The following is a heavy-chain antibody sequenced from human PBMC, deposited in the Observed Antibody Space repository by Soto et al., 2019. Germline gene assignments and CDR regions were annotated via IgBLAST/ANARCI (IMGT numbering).Heavy chain of an antibody. D-gene: IGHD5-12*01. CDR3: ARGNHRWLQVWYFDL. CDR1: GGTFSSYT. CDR2: IIPIFGTA. Sequence: QVQLVQSGAEGKKPGSSVTVSCKASGGTFSSYTISWVRQAPGQGLEWMGGIIPIFGTANYAQKFQGRVTITADESTTTAYMELSSLRSEDTAVYYCARGNHRWLQVWYFDLWGRGTLVTVSS. J-gene: IGHJ2*01. V-gene: IGHV1-69*12.